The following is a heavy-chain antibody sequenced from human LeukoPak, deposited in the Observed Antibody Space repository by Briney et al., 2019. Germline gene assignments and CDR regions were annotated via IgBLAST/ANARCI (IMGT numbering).Heavy chain of an antibody. CDR3: ARAGNRYYYYYYMDV. V-gene: IGHV4-30-4*07. CDR2: IYYSGST. D-gene: IGHD3-10*01. J-gene: IGHJ6*03. CDR1: GGSISSGGYS. Sequence: PSETLSLTRAVSGGSISSGGYSWSWIRQPPGKGLEWIGYIYYSGSTYYNPSLKSRVTISVDTSKNQYSLKLSSVTAADTAMYYCARAGNRYYYYYYMDVWGKGTTVTVSS.